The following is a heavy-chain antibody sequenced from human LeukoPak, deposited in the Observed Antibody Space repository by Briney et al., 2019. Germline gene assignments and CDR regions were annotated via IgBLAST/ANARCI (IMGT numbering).Heavy chain of an antibody. CDR2: IYYSGST. V-gene: IGHV4-59*12. CDR1: GGSMNSYY. Sequence: PSETLSLTCTVSGGSMNSYYWSWIRQPLGKGLEWIGYIYYSGSTNYNPSLKSRVTISVDASKNQFSLKLSSVTAADTAVYYCASDAVPDIAVAGPPRGWFDPWGQGTLVTVSS. CDR3: ASDAVPDIAVAGPPRGWFDP. J-gene: IGHJ5*02. D-gene: IGHD6-19*01.